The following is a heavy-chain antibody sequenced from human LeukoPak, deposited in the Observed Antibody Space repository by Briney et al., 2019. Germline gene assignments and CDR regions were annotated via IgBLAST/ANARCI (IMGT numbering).Heavy chain of an antibody. J-gene: IGHJ4*02. Sequence: GGSLRLSCAASEFTFSNYDMHGGRQAPGKGLERVAFIRYDGNNKYYADSVKGRFTISRENSKNTMYLHMTRLRAEDTAVYYCAKDQAVAGHPLDYWGQGTLVTVSS. CDR3: AKDQAVAGHPLDY. CDR1: EFTFSNYD. V-gene: IGHV3-30*02. D-gene: IGHD6-19*01. CDR2: IRYDGNNK.